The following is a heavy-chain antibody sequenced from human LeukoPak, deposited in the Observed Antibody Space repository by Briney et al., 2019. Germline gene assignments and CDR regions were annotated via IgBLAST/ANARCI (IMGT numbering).Heavy chain of an antibody. V-gene: IGHV4-59*08. CDR3: ASYGVGFNY. D-gene: IGHD4-17*01. CDR1: GGXISSYY. CDR2: IYYSGST. J-gene: IGHJ4*02. Sequence: SGTLSLTCTVSGGXISSYYWSWIRQPPGKGLEWIGYIYYSGSTNYNPSLKSRVTISVDTSKNQFSLKLSSVTAADTAVYYCASYGVGFNYWGQGTLVTVSS.